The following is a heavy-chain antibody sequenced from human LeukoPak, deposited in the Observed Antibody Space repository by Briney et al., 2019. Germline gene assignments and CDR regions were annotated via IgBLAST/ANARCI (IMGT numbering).Heavy chain of an antibody. D-gene: IGHD2-8*02. CDR1: GFIFSSYS. CDR3: ATYRQVLLPFES. CDR2: ISSSSSTI. Sequence: GGSLRLSCATSGFIFSSYSMNWVRQAPGKGLEWVSYISSSSSTIYYADSAKGRFTISRDNAKNSLYLQMNSLRAEDTAIYYCATYRQVLLPFESWGQGTLVTVSS. J-gene: IGHJ4*02. V-gene: IGHV3-48*01.